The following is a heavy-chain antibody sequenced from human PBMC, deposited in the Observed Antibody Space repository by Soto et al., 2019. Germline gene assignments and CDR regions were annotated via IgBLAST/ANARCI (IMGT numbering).Heavy chain of an antibody. Sequence: TSETLSLTCAVYGGSFSGHYCNWIRQPPGKGLEWIGEINHSGSTNYNPSLKSRVTISVDTSKKQFSLKLTSVTAADTAVYYCARGDYHCDNNCFYIWGQGTLVT. D-gene: IGHD3-16*01. V-gene: IGHV4-34*01. CDR1: GGSFSGHY. CDR3: ARGDYHCDNNCFYI. J-gene: IGHJ1*01. CDR2: INHSGST.